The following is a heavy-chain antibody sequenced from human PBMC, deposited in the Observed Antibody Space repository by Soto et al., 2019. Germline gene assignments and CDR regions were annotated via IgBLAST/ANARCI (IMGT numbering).Heavy chain of an antibody. Sequence: GGSLRLSCAASGFTFDNAWMNWVRQAPGKGLEWVGRIESKIDGGTTDYAAPVKGRFTISRDDSNTTLYLQMNGLKTEDTAVYYCTTPLGSGGYYYNAFNIWGQGTMVTVSS. J-gene: IGHJ3*02. V-gene: IGHV3-15*07. CDR2: IESKIDGGTT. CDR1: GFTFDNAW. CDR3: TTPLGSGGYYYNAFNI. D-gene: IGHD3-22*01.